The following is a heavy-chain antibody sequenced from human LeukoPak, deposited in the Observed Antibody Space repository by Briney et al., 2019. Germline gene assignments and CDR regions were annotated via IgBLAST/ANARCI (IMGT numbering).Heavy chain of an antibody. D-gene: IGHD6-13*01. CDR2: ISGSGGST. V-gene: IGHV3-23*01. CDR3: ARAAYSSTWYSRYFDL. J-gene: IGHJ2*01. CDR1: GFSFSSYG. Sequence: GGSLRLSCAASGFSFSSYGMSWVRQAPGKGLEWVSGISGSGGSTYYADSVKGRFTISRENAKNSLYLQMNSLRAGDTAVYYCARAAYSSTWYSRYFDLWGRGTLVTVSS.